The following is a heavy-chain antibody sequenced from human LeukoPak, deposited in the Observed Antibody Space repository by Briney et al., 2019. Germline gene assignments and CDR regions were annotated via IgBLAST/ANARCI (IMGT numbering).Heavy chain of an antibody. Sequence: GGSLRLSCAASGFTFSSYAMNWVRQAPGKGLEWVSVISGSGGTTYYADSVKGRFTISRDNSKNTLYLQMNSLRAEDTAVYYCAKVVDSSGWYWMDVWGQGTTVTVSS. CDR2: ISGSGGTT. J-gene: IGHJ6*02. CDR1: GFTFSSYA. CDR3: AKVVDSSGWYWMDV. V-gene: IGHV3-23*01. D-gene: IGHD6-19*01.